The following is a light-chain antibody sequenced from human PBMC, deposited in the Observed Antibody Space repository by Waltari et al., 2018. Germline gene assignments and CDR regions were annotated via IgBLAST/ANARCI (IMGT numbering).Light chain of an antibody. V-gene: IGKV3-20*01. CDR1: QSVSSSY. CDR2: GAS. CDR3: QQYGSSPWT. J-gene: IGKJ1*01. Sequence: EIVLTQSPGTLPLSPGERGTLSCRASQSVSSSYLAWYQQKPGQAPRLLIYGASSRATGIPDRFSGSGSGIDFTLTISRLEPEDFAVYYCQQYGSSPWTFGQGTKVEIK.